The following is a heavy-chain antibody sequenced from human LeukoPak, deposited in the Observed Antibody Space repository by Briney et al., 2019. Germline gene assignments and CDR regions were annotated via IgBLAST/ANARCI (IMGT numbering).Heavy chain of an antibody. J-gene: IGHJ5*02. D-gene: IGHD6-13*01. CDR1: GGSISSYY. CDR3: ARHSRTHNWFDP. Sequence: SETLSLTCTVSGGSISSYYWSWIRQLPGKGLEWIGYIYTSGSTNYNPSLKSRVTISVDTSKNQFSLKLSSVTAADTAVYYCARHSRTHNWFDPWGQGTLVTVSS. CDR2: IYTSGST. V-gene: IGHV4-4*09.